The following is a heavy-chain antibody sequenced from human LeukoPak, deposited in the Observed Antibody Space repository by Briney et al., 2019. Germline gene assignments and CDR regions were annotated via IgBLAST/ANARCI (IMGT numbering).Heavy chain of an antibody. J-gene: IGHJ3*02. CDR2: IRHDGNEE. CDR3: ARWGIIGHDAFDI. CDR1: GFIFSKYG. D-gene: IGHD2/OR15-2a*01. V-gene: IGHV3-30*02. Sequence: PGGSLRLSCAASGFIFSKYGMHWARQAPGRGLEGWALIRHDGNEEWYVDSVRGRFTISRDNSKNTVFLQMNSLRADDTAVYYCARWGIIGHDAFDIWGQGTMVTVSS.